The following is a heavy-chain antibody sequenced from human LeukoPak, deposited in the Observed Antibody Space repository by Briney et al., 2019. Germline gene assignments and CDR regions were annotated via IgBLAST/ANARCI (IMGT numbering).Heavy chain of an antibody. Sequence: RTGGSLRLSCAASGFTFSSYWMHWVRQAPGKGLVWVSRINTDGGSTSYADSVKGRLTISRDNAKNTLYLQMSSLRAEDTAVYYCARVSSSSWWALDYWGQRTLVTVSS. CDR1: GFTFSSYW. V-gene: IGHV3-74*01. D-gene: IGHD6-13*01. CDR3: ARVSSSSWWALDY. J-gene: IGHJ4*02. CDR2: INTDGGST.